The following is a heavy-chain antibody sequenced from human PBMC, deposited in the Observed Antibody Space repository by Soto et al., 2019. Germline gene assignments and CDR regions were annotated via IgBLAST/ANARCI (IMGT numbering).Heavy chain of an antibody. J-gene: IGHJ5*02. CDR2: ISHKGDT. V-gene: IGHV4-39*01. D-gene: IGHD3-10*01. Sequence: QVRLLESCPEMVKPSGTLSLTCTVSGDSIRSDDSFWCWIRRPPGKGLEWVGAISHKGDTFYDPPLDSRLTMSLDASNNQFSLRLTSVTDADAGVYFCARQVRGPIPHYGWLSPVTSWGQGTQVTVSS. CDR1: GDSIRSDDSF. CDR3: ARQVRGPIPHYGWLSPVTS.